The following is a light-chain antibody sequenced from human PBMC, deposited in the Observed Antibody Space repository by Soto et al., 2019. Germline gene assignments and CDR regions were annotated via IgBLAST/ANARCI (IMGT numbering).Light chain of an antibody. Sequence: EIVLTQSPATLSLSPGERATLSCRARQSVSSSLAWYQQQPGQAPRLLIYDASNRATGIPARFSGSGSGTDFTLTISSLEPEDFAVYYCQQRSNWPLLTFGGGTKVEIK. CDR2: DAS. J-gene: IGKJ4*01. CDR1: QSVSSS. V-gene: IGKV3-11*01. CDR3: QQRSNWPLLT.